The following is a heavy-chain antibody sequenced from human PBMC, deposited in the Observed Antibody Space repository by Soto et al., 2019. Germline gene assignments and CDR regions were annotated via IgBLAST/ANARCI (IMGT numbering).Heavy chain of an antibody. Sequence: QVQLVESGGGVVQPGRSLRLSCAASGFTFSSYAMHWVRQAPGKGLEWVAVISYDGSNKYYADSVKGRFTISRDNSKNTLYLQMNILRAEDTAVYYCARSYSSSGVDWFDPWGQGTLVTVSS. CDR2: ISYDGSNK. J-gene: IGHJ5*02. CDR3: ARSYSSSGVDWFDP. CDR1: GFTFSSYA. D-gene: IGHD6-6*01. V-gene: IGHV3-30-3*01.